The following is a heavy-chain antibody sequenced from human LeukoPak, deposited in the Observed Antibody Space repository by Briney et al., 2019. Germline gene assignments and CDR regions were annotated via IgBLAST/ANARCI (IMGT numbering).Heavy chain of an antibody. V-gene: IGHV4-39*01. J-gene: IGHJ5*01. CDR1: GGSISSRGYY. CDR2: ISYSGST. CDR3: ARGAAAGIDS. Sequence: SETLSLTCTVSGGSISSRGYYCGWIRQPPGKGLEWIGSISYSGSTYYNPSLKSPVTASADTSKNQFSLKLSSVTAADTAVYYCARGAAAGIDSWGQGILVTVSS. D-gene: IGHD6-13*01.